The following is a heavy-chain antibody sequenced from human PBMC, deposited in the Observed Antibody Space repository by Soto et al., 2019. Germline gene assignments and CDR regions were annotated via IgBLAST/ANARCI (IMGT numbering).Heavy chain of an antibody. V-gene: IGHV3-11*06. CDR2: ISSSSSYT. D-gene: IGHD5-12*01. Sequence: GGSLRLSCAASGFTFSDYYMSWIRQAPGKGLEWVSYISSSSSYTNYADSVKGRFTISRDNAKNSLYLHMNSLRAEDTAVYYCARKWLRDGMDVWGQGTTVTVSS. J-gene: IGHJ6*02. CDR3: ARKWLRDGMDV. CDR1: GFTFSDYY.